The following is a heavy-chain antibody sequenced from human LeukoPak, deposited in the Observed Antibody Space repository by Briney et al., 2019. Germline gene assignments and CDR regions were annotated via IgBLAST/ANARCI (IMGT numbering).Heavy chain of an antibody. Sequence: GGSLRLSCAVSGITLSNYGMSWVRHAPGKGLEWVACISDSGGNTNYADSVKGRFTISRDHSKNTLYLQMNSLRAEETAVYYCAKDGVELLWFGEPRLAFDIWGQGTMVTVSS. D-gene: IGHD3-10*01. CDR3: AKDGVELLWFGEPRLAFDI. CDR1: GITLSNYG. V-gene: IGHV3-23*01. J-gene: IGHJ3*02. CDR2: ISDSGGNT.